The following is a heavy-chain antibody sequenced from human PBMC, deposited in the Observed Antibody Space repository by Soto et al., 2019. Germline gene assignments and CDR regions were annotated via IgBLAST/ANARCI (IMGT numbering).Heavy chain of an antibody. CDR2: INDYGTTI. Sequence: WGSLRLSCAASGFTLLNYWIHCFRQAPGKWLVWVSRINDYGTTINYAESVEGRFIISRDDAKSEVYLQMNNLRAEDSAVYYCARGGLEPFDYWGQGALVTVSS. V-gene: IGHV3-74*01. CDR1: GFTLLNYW. D-gene: IGHD1-1*01. J-gene: IGHJ4*02. CDR3: ARGGLEPFDY.